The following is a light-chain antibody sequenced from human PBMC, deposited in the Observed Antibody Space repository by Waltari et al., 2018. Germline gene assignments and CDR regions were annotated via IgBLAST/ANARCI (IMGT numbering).Light chain of an antibody. CDR1: ALPKKF. V-gene: IGLV3-25*03. Sequence: SYELTQPPSVSVSPGQTARITCSGDALPKKFAFWYQVKPGQAPLLVIYKDRERPSGISERLSGSSSGTVVTLTISGVQAEDEADYYCQSADSSGRHMTFGGGTKLTVL. J-gene: IGLJ2*01. CDR3: QSADSSGRHMT. CDR2: KDR.